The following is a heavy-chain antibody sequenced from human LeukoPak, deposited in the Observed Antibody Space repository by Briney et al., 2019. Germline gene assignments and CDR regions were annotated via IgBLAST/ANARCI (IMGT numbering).Heavy chain of an antibody. CDR1: GFTFSDYY. V-gene: IGHV3-11*03. J-gene: IGHJ6*02. CDR2: IGSTSSFT. Sequence: AGGSLRLSCAASGFTFSDYYMSWIRQAPGKGLEWVSYIGSTSSFTNYADSVKGRFTISRDNAKNSLYPQMNSLRAEDTAVYYCAINPGGVDVWGQGTTVTVSS. CDR3: AINPGGVDV.